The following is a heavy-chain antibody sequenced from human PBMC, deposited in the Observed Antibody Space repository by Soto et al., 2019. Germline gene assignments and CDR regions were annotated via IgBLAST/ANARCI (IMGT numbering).Heavy chain of an antibody. V-gene: IGHV3-53*01. CDR3: ARVNSRWPLHY. CDR2: IYAGGNT. Sequence: GSLRLSFAASGVTVRSVYMSWVRQAPGKGLEWVSLIYAGGNTYYADSVKGRLTISRDNSKNTLYLQIDNLRAEDTAMYYCARVNSRWPLHYRAQGTLVTVSS. J-gene: IGHJ4*02. CDR1: GVTVRSVY. D-gene: IGHD6-19*01.